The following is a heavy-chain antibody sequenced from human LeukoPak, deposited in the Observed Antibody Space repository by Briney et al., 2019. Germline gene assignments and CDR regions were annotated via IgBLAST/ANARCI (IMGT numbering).Heavy chain of an antibody. CDR2: IYSRDNT. CDR1: GFTASSNY. D-gene: IGHD4-17*01. J-gene: IGHJ5*02. V-gene: IGHV3-53*01. CDR3: ARDRAYGDYAA. Sequence: GGSLRLSCAASGFTASSNYMSWVRQAPGKGLEWISIIYSRDNTDYADSVKGRLIISRDNSKNTVYLQMNSLRADDTAVYYCARDRAYGDYAAWGQGTLVTVSS.